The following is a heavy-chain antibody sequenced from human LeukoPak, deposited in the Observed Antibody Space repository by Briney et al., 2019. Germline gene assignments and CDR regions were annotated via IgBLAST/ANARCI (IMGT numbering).Heavy chain of an antibody. D-gene: IGHD3-22*01. CDR2: ISAYNGNT. CDR3: ARDPYYYDSSGYPKIDY. CDR1: GYTFTSYG. Sequence: ASVKVSFKASGYTFTSYGISWVRRAPGQGVEWMGWISAYNGNTNYAQKLQGRVTMTTDTSTSTAYMELRSLRSDDTAVYYCARDPYYYDSSGYPKIDYWGQGTLVTVSS. V-gene: IGHV1-18*01. J-gene: IGHJ4*02.